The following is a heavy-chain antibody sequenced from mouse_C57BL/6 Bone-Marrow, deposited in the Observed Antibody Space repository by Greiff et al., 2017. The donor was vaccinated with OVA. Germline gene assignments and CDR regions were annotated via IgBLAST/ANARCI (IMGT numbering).Heavy chain of an antibody. V-gene: IGHV5-17*01. CDR1: GFTFSDYG. CDR3: ARGGLGGLAY. D-gene: IGHD4-1*01. CDR2: ISSGSSTI. J-gene: IGHJ3*01. Sequence: EVKVVESGGGLVKPGGSLKLSCAASGFTFSDYGMHWVRQAPEKGLEWVAYISSGSSTIYYADTVKGRFTISRDNAKNTLFLQMTRLRSEDTAMYYCARGGLGGLAYWGQGTLVTVSA.